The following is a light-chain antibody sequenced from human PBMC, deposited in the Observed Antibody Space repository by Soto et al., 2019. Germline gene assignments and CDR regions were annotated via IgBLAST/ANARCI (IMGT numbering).Light chain of an antibody. CDR3: TSYTTDHSVVV. V-gene: IGLV2-14*03. J-gene: IGLJ2*01. CDR2: DVS. Sequence: QSALTQPASVSGSPGQSITISCTGTISDIGLYKFVSWYQHHPVKAPKLIIFDVSSRASGISNRFSGSKSGNTASLTISGLQAEDEADYYCTSYTTDHSVVVFGGGTKVTVL. CDR1: ISDIGLYKF.